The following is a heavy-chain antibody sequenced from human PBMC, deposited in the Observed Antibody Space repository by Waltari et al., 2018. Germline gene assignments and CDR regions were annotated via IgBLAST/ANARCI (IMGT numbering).Heavy chain of an antibody. CDR2: IMTDGREE. V-gene: IGHV3-7*01. J-gene: IGHJ3*02. CDR1: GFTLGNYW. D-gene: IGHD3-22*01. CDR3: VRDQWFAFDI. Sequence: EVQLVESGGGLVQPGGSLSLPCAASGFTLGNYWMSWVRQAPGTGLEWVANIMTDGREEYYVDSVRGRFTISRDNAKNSLYLQMNSLRPEDTAVYYCVRDQWFAFDIWGQGTMVTVSS.